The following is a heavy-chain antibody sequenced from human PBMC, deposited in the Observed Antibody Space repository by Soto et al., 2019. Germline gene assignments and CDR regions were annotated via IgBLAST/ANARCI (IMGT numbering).Heavy chain of an antibody. CDR3: ARRRGFPYYYGMDV. D-gene: IGHD5-12*01. Sequence: SETLSLTCTVSGGSISGYYWSWIRQPPGKGLEWIGYMYNTGSTVYNPSFKSRVTISVDTSKNQFSLKLNSVTAADTAVYYCARRRGFPYYYGMDVWGQGTTVTVSS. CDR2: MYNTGST. J-gene: IGHJ6*02. V-gene: IGHV4-59*01. CDR1: GGSISGYY.